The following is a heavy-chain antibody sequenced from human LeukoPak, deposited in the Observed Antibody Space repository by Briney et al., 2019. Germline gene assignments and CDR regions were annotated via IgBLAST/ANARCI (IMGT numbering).Heavy chain of an antibody. D-gene: IGHD1-26*01. V-gene: IGHV3-23*01. J-gene: IGHJ6*03. Sequence: GGSLRLSCAASGFTFSRYDMSWVRQAPGKGLEWVSAISGSGGTTHYADSVMGRFTISRDNSKNTLYLQMNSLRVEDTAVYYCAKPFIVGATGYYYYYMDVWGKGTTVTVAS. CDR1: GFTFSRYD. CDR2: ISGSGGTT. CDR3: AKPFIVGATGYYYYYMDV.